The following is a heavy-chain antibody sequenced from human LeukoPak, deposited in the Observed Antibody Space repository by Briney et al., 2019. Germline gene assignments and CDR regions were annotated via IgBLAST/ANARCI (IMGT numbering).Heavy chain of an antibody. CDR1: GFSLRSGVG. Sequence: SGPTLVNPTQILTLTCTFSGFSLRSGVGVGWIRQPPGKALEWLALIYWDDDKRYSPSLESRLTITKDTSKDQVVLTMTNMDPVDTATYYCAHSRDYYASSAYDFDYWGQGTLVTVSS. D-gene: IGHD3-22*01. V-gene: IGHV2-5*02. J-gene: IGHJ4*02. CDR3: AHSRDYYASSAYDFDY. CDR2: IYWDDDK.